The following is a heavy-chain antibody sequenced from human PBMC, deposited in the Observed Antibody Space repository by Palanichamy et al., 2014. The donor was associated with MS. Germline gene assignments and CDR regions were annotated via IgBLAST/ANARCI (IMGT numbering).Heavy chain of an antibody. J-gene: IGHJ4*02. Sequence: EVHLVQSGGGLVQPGRSLRLSCAASGFTFDDYAMHWVRQAPGKGLEWISGITWNSDTIDYADSVKGRFTISRDNTKNSLYLQMNSLRAEDTALYYCAKACVKKGGLGWSGQIDYWGQGTLVTVSS. D-gene: IGHD3-3*01. CDR1: GFTFDDYA. V-gene: IGHV3-9*01. CDR2: ITWNSDTI. CDR3: AKACVKKGGLGWSGQIDY.